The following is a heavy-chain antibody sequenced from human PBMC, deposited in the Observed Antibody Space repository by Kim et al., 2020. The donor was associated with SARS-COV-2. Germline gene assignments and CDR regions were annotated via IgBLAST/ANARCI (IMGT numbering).Heavy chain of an antibody. V-gene: IGHV3-23*01. Sequence: GGSLRLSCAASGFTFSSYAMSWVRQAPGKGLEWVSAISGSGGSTYYADSVKGRFTISRDNSKNTLYLQMNSLRAEDTAVYYCAKDPHPLFYDILTETSGLKEYWGQGTLVTVSS. D-gene: IGHD3-9*01. CDR3: AKDPHPLFYDILTETSGLKEY. CDR2: ISGSGGST. J-gene: IGHJ4*02. CDR1: GFTFSSYA.